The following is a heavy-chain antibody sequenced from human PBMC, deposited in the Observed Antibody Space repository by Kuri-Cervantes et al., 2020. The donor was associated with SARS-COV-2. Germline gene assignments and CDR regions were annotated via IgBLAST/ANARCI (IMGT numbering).Heavy chain of an antibody. CDR1: GGSFSGYY. D-gene: IGHD3-3*01. Sequence: SETLSLTCAVYGGSFSGYYWSWIRQPPGKGLEWFGEINHSGSTNYNPSLKSRVTISVDTSKNQFSLKLSSVTAADTAVYYSARARPDFWSGYYPAYFDYGGQGTLVTVSS. J-gene: IGHJ4*02. CDR2: INHSGST. CDR3: ARARPDFWSGYYPAYFDY. V-gene: IGHV4-34*01.